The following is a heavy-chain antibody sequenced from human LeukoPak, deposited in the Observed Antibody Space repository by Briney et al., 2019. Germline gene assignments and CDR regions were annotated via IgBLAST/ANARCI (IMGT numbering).Heavy chain of an antibody. CDR1: GFTFSSYS. V-gene: IGHV3-21*01. CDR3: ARDTLAVLPEDWFDL. CDR2: ISSSSSYI. Sequence: GGSLRLSCAASGFTFSSYSMNWVRQAPGKGLEWVSSISSSSSYIYYADSVKGRFTISRDNAKNSLYLQMNSLRAEDTAVYYCARDTLAVLPEDWFDLWGQGTLVTVSS. J-gene: IGHJ5*02. D-gene: IGHD1-14*01.